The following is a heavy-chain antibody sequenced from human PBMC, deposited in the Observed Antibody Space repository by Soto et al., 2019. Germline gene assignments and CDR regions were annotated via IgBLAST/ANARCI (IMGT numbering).Heavy chain of an antibody. CDR1: GFTFSSYS. Sequence: GGSLRLSCAASGFTFSSYSMNWVRQAPGKGLEWVSSISSSSSYIYYADSVKGRFTISRDNAKNSLYLQMNSLRAEDTAVYYCARDRPYSSGWWSPLDYWGQGTLVTVSS. J-gene: IGHJ4*02. CDR2: ISSSSSYI. V-gene: IGHV3-21*01. D-gene: IGHD6-19*01. CDR3: ARDRPYSSGWWSPLDY.